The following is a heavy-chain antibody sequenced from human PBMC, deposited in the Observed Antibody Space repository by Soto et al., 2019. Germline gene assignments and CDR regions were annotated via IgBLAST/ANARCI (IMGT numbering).Heavy chain of an antibody. CDR2: IIPIFGTA. D-gene: IGHD3-22*01. V-gene: IGHV1-69*13. CDR1: GYRFSDYD. J-gene: IGHJ3*02. Sequence: SVKVSCKTSGYRFSDYDISWVRQAPGQGLEWMGGIIPIFGTANYAQKFQGRVTITADESTSTAYMELSSLRSEDTAVYYCARTTTYYDSSGYYRPYEAFDIWGQGTMVTVSS. CDR3: ARTTTYYDSSGYYRPYEAFDI.